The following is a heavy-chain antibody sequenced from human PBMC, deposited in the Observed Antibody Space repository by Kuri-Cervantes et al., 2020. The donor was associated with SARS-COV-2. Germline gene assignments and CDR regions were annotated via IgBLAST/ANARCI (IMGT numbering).Heavy chain of an antibody. V-gene: IGHV4-61*02. CDR3: ARLGGYRSGYNWFDP. CDR1: GGSISSSSYY. D-gene: IGHD5-18*01. Sequence: LRLSCTVSGGSISSSSYYWSWIRQPAGKGLEWIGRIYTSGSTNYNPSLKSRVTMSVDTSKNQFSLKLSSVTAADTAVYYCARLGGYRSGYNWFDPWGQGTLVTVSS. CDR2: IYTSGST. J-gene: IGHJ5*02.